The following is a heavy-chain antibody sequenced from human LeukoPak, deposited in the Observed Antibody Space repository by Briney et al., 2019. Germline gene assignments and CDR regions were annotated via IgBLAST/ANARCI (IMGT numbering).Heavy chain of an antibody. CDR2: INPDDGST. Sequence: GGSLRLSCTASGFTFRKYWLHWVRQAPGKGLVWVSRINPDDGSTSYADSVKGRFTISRDSAKSTLYLQMNSLRAEDTAVYYCARHGGTPYYYDSSGYYGEIDYWGQGTLVTVSS. V-gene: IGHV3-74*01. J-gene: IGHJ4*02. D-gene: IGHD3-22*01. CDR3: ARHGGTPYYYDSSGYYGEIDY. CDR1: GFTFRKYW.